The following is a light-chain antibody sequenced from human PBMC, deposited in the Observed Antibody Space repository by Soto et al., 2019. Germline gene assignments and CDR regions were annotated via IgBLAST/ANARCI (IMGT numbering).Light chain of an antibody. Sequence: EIVLTQSPGTLSLSPGERATLSCRASQRVSSNYLAWYQQKSGQAPRLLIYGASSRATGIPDRFSGSGSGTDFTLTISSLEPEDLAAYYCQQYGSSPITFGQGTRLEIK. CDR3: QQYGSSPIT. CDR1: QRVSSNY. J-gene: IGKJ5*01. CDR2: GAS. V-gene: IGKV3-20*01.